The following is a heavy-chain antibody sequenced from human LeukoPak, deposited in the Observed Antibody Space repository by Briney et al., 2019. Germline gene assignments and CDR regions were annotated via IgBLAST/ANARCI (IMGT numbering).Heavy chain of an antibody. CDR3: ARHTPGAYYYYYMDV. D-gene: IGHD2-2*02. CDR1: GGSFSGYY. Sequence: PSETLSLTCAVYGGSFSGYYWSWIRQPPGKGLEWIGEINHSGSTNYNPSLKSRVTISVDTSKNQFSLKLSSVTAADTAVYYCARHTPGAYYYYYMDVWGKGTTVTVSS. CDR2: INHSGST. V-gene: IGHV4-34*01. J-gene: IGHJ6*03.